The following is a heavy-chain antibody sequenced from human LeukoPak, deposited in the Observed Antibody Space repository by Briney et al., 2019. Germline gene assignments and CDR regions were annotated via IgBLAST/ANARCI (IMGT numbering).Heavy chain of an antibody. CDR1: GYTFTSYG. V-gene: IGHV1-18*01. J-gene: IGHJ4*02. CDR3: ARGSSTMVRGVHDY. D-gene: IGHD3-10*01. CDR2: ISGYNGNT. Sequence: ASVKVSCKASGYTFTSYGISWVRQAPGQGLEWMGWISGYNGNTNYAQKLQGRVTMTTDTSTSTAYMELRNLRSDDTAVYYCARGSSTMVRGVHDYWGQGTLVTVSS.